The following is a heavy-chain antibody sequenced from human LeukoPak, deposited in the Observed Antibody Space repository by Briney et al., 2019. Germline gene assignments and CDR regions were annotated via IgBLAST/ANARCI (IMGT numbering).Heavy chain of an antibody. D-gene: IGHD3-22*01. CDR1: GGSISSGSYY. V-gene: IGHV4-61*02. CDR3: ARSPIVVITPSHFDY. J-gene: IGHJ4*02. CDR2: IYTSGST. Sequence: SETLSLTCTVSGGSISSGSYYWSWIRQPAGKGLEWIGRIYTSGSTNYNPSPKSRVTISVGTSKNQFSLKLSSVTAADTAVYYCARSPIVVITPSHFDYWGQGTLVTVSS.